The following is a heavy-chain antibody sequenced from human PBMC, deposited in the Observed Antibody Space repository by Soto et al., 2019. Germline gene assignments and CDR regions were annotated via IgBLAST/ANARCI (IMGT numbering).Heavy chain of an antibody. Sequence: ASVKVSCKASGGTFSSYAISWVRQAPGQGLEWMGGIIPIFGTANYAQKFQGRVTITADTSTSTAYMELRSLRSDDMAVYYCARALTGTAYYYGSGSGMNDYWGQGTLVTVSS. CDR2: IIPIFGTA. D-gene: IGHD3-10*01. J-gene: IGHJ4*02. V-gene: IGHV1-69*06. CDR3: ARALTGTAYYYGSGSGMNDY. CDR1: GGTFSSYA.